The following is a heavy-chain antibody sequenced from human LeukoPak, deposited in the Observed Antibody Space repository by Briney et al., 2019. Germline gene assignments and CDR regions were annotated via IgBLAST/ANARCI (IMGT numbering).Heavy chain of an antibody. J-gene: IGHJ6*03. Sequence: SETLSLTCAVYGGSFSGYYWSWIRQPPGKGLEWIGEINHSGSTNYNPSLKSRVTISVDTSKNQFSLKLSSVTAADTALYHCARVGGPSHYGGKTYYTDVWGKGTTVTIYS. V-gene: IGHV4-34*01. CDR2: INHSGST. CDR3: ARVGGPSHYGGKTYYTDV. D-gene: IGHD4-23*01. CDR1: GGSFSGYY.